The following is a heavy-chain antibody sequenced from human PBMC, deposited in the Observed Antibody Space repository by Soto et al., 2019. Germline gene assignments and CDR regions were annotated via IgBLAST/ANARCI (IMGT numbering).Heavy chain of an antibody. CDR1: GGTFSSYA. V-gene: IGHV1-69*06. D-gene: IGHD3-22*01. CDR2: IIPIFGTA. J-gene: IGHJ2*01. Sequence: QVQLVQSGAEVKKPGSSVKVSCKASGGTFSSYAISWVRQAPGQGLEWMGGIIPIFGTANYAQKFQGRVTFTADKSTSTAYMELSSLRSEDTAVYYCARGVLYYYDSSGYAKRDWYFDLWGRGTLVTVSS. CDR3: ARGVLYYYDSSGYAKRDWYFDL.